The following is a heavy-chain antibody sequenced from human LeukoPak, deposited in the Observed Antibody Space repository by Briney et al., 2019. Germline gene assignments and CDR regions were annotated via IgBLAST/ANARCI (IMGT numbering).Heavy chain of an antibody. CDR3: ARDQYDTWSRRGNFDS. CDR1: GFTFGKYW. V-gene: IGHV3-7*03. J-gene: IGHJ4*02. Sequence: GGSLRLSCVASGFTFGKYWMSWVRQAPGKGLEWVANIKLDGSEKNCVDSVKGRFTISRDNTKNSLYLQMNSLRAEDTAVFYCARDQYDTWSRRGNFDSWGQGTLVIVSS. CDR2: IKLDGSEK. D-gene: IGHD3-3*01.